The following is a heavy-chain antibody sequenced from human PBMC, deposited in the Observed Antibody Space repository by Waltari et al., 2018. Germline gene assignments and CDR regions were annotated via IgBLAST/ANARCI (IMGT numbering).Heavy chain of an antibody. J-gene: IGHJ6*04. CDR3: AKDHTNQDDYVMDV. Sequence: QVQLVESGGGVVQPGRSLRLSCAASGFTFSRYGMHWVRQAPGKGLEWVAVIWYDGSNKYYADSVKGRFTISRDNSKNTLYLQMNSLRAEDTAVYYCAKDHTNQDDYVMDVWGKGTTVTVSS. D-gene: IGHD2-15*01. CDR2: IWYDGSNK. CDR1: GFTFSRYG. V-gene: IGHV3-33*06.